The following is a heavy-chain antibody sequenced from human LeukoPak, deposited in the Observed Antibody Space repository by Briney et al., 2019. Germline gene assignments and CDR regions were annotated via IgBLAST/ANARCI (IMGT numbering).Heavy chain of an antibody. V-gene: IGHV1-24*01. CDR1: GYTLTELS. CDR2: FDPEDGET. Sequence: ASVKVSCKVSGYTLTELSMHWVRQAPGKGLEWMGGFDPEDGETIYAQKFQGRVTMTEDTSTDTAYMELSSLRSEDTAVYYCATPAPSSSDWYLYYFDYWGQGTLVTVSS. J-gene: IGHJ4*02. CDR3: ATPAPSSSDWYLYYFDY. D-gene: IGHD6-19*01.